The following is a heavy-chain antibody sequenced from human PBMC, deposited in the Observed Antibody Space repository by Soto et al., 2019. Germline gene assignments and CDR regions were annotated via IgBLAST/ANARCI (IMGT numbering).Heavy chain of an antibody. V-gene: IGHV4-61*01. J-gene: IGHJ4*02. CDR2: IYYSGST. CDR1: GGSVSSGSYY. Sequence: QVQLQESGPGLVKPSETLSLTCTVSGGSVSSGSYYWSWIRQPPGKGLEWIGYIYYSGSTNDNPSLKSRVTISVDTSKNPFSLKLSSVTAADTAVYYCAREGIAAAGTGYYFDYWGQGTLVTVSS. CDR3: AREGIAAAGTGYYFDY. D-gene: IGHD6-13*01.